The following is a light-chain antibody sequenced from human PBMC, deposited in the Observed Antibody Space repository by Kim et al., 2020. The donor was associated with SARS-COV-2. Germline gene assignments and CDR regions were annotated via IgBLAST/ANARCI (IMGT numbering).Light chain of an antibody. CDR1: SSNIGGYDY. J-gene: IGLJ3*02. Sequence: QSALTQPRSVSGSPGQSVTISCTGTSSNIGGYDYVSWYQQHPGKAPKLMINDVTGRPSGVPDRFSGSKSGNTASLTISGLQAEDEADYYCCSYAGSYTWVFGGGTKLTVL. CDR3: CSYAGSYTWV. V-gene: IGLV2-11*01. CDR2: DVT.